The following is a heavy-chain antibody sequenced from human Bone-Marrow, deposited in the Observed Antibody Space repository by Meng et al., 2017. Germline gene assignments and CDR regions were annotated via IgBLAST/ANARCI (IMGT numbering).Heavy chain of an antibody. J-gene: IGHJ6*02. D-gene: IGHD3-9*01. CDR1: GFTFSSYA. Sequence: GGSLRLSCAASGFTFSSYAMHWVRQAPGKGLEWVAVISYDGSNKYYADTVKGRFTISRDNSKNTLYLQMNSLRAEDTAVYYCARRPKLRYFDWTQYSMDDWGQGTMVTVSS. V-gene: IGHV3-30*04. CDR2: ISYDGSNK. CDR3: ARRPKLRYFDWTQYSMDD.